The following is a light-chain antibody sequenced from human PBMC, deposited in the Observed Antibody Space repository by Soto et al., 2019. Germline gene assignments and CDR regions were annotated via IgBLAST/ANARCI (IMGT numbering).Light chain of an antibody. CDR3: QQYGSYPLT. J-gene: IGKJ4*01. CDR2: DTS. Sequence: EVVLTQSPGALSLSPGERATLSCSASHSVDSSYFAWYQQRPGQAPRLLIYDTSCRATGIPDRFSGSGSGTDFTLTVSRLEPEDFAVYFCQQYGSYPLTFGGGTKVEIK. V-gene: IGKV3-20*01. CDR1: HSVDSSY.